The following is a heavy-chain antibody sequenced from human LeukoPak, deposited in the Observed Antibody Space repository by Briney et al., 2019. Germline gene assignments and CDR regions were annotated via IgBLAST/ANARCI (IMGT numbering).Heavy chain of an antibody. CDR3: ARERWDLTGSPLGMDV. J-gene: IGHJ6*02. Sequence: PGGSLSLSCAASGITVSSNYMSWVRQPPWRGRQWVSVIYTRAITSYADSVKGRFTISRDSSKNTLHLQMNSLRAEDTAVYYCARERWDLTGSPLGMDVWGQGTTVTVSS. V-gene: IGHV3-66*01. CDR2: IYTRAIT. CDR1: GITVSSNY. D-gene: IGHD3-9*01.